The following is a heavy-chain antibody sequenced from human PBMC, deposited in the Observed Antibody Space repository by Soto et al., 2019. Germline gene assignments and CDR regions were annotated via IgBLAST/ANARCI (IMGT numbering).Heavy chain of an antibody. D-gene: IGHD4-17*01. Sequence: QVHLQQWGAGLLKPSETLSLTCAVYGESFSSYYWSWIRQPPGKGLEWIGEINHSGSTNYKPSLKSRVTISVDTSKNQFSLKLNSVTAADTAVYYCARGDYGGNPPGDYWGQGTLVTVS. J-gene: IGHJ4*02. CDR1: GESFSSYY. V-gene: IGHV4-34*01. CDR3: ARGDYGGNPPGDY. CDR2: INHSGST.